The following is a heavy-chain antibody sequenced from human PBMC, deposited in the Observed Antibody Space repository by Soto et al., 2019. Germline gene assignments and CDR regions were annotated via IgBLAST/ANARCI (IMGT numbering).Heavy chain of an antibody. D-gene: IGHD1-20*01. Sequence: KTSETLSLTCTVSGGSISGSSFYWGWIRQTPGKGLEWIGSIYYGGTTHYNPSPKGRVTISVDTSKNQFSLKLDSVTAADTAVYYCSSPYGITIAYWGQGTQVTVSS. CDR1: GGSISGSSFY. J-gene: IGHJ4*02. V-gene: IGHV4-39*01. CDR2: IYYGGTT. CDR3: SSPYGITIAY.